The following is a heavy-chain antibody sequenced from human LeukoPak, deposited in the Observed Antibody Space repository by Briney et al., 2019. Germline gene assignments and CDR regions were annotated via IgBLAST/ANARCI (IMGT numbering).Heavy chain of an antibody. J-gene: IGHJ4*02. CDR2: ISWNSGSI. D-gene: IGHD6-19*01. CDR1: GFTFDDYA. Sequence: GGSLRLSCAAPGFTFDDYAMHWVRQAPGKGLEWVSGISWNSGSIGYADSVKGRFTISRDNAKNSLYLQMNSLRAEDTALYYCAKGRIAVAGLHFDYWGQGTLVTVSS. CDR3: AKGRIAVAGLHFDY. V-gene: IGHV3-9*01.